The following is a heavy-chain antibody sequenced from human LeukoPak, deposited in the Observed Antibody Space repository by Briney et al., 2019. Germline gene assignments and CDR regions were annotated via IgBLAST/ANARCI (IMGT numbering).Heavy chain of an antibody. CDR3: TKASAARCIGVFCYSFDH. Sequence: GGSLRLSCAASGFTFTNYAMTWVRQAPGKGLEWVAATVGICPDTYHADSVNGRFTISRDNSKNILYLQMNSLRVEDTAVYYCTKASAARCIGVFCYSFDHWGQGTLVTVSS. CDR1: GFTFTNYA. D-gene: IGHD2-15*01. V-gene: IGHV3-23*01. J-gene: IGHJ4*02. CDR2: TVGICPDT.